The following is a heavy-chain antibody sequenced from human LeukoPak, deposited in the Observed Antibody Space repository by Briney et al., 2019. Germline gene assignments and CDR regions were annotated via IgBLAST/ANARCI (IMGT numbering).Heavy chain of an antibody. Sequence: ASVRVSCKVSGYTLTELSMHWVRQAPGKGLEWMGGFDPEDGETIYAQKFQGRVTMTEGTSTDTAYMELSSLRSEDTAVYYCATDEQWLVAFQHWGQGTLVTVSS. CDR1: GYTLTELS. CDR3: ATDEQWLVAFQH. CDR2: FDPEDGET. J-gene: IGHJ1*01. V-gene: IGHV1-24*01. D-gene: IGHD6-19*01.